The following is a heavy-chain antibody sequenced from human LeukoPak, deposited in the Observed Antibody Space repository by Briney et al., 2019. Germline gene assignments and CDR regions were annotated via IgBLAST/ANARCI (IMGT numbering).Heavy chain of an antibody. Sequence: GASVKVSCKASGYTFYYYGISWVRQAPGQGLEWMGWVSAYNGNTNYAQKLQGRVTMTTDTSTSTAYMELRSLRSDDTAVYYCARDYYYGSGSYCDWGQGTLVTVSS. J-gene: IGHJ4*02. CDR2: VSAYNGNT. V-gene: IGHV1-18*01. D-gene: IGHD3-10*01. CDR3: ARDYYYGSGSYCD. CDR1: GYTFYYYG.